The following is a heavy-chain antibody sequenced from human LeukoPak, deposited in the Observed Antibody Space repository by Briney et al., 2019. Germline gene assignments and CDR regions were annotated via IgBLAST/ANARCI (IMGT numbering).Heavy chain of an antibody. V-gene: IGHV4-38-2*01. J-gene: IGHJ3*02. CDR2: IFHSGTT. D-gene: IGHD5-18*01. CDR3: ARDTPSRLDAFDI. Sequence: GSLRLSCAASGFTFGDYAMSWFRQPPGKGLEWIGSIFHSGTTFYNPSLKSRVTISVDTSRKFFSLSLRSVTAADTAVYYCARDTPSRLDAFDIWGQGTMVTVSS. CDR1: GFTFGDYA.